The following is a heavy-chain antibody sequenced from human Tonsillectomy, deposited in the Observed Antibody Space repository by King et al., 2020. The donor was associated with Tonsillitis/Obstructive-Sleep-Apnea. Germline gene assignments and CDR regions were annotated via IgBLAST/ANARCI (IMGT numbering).Heavy chain of an antibody. V-gene: IGHV3-7*01. CDR2: INQHGGEK. Sequence: VQLVESGGGLVQPGGSLRLSCAASRFTFSDYWMSWVRQAPGKGLEWVANINQHGGEKYYVDSVKGRFTISRDNAKNSLYLQMNSLRAEDTAVYYCARDRRYCTSTSCNTYYYSMDVWGKGTTVTVSS. D-gene: IGHD2-2*02. J-gene: IGHJ6*03. CDR3: ARDRRYCTSTSCNTYYYSMDV. CDR1: RFTFSDYW.